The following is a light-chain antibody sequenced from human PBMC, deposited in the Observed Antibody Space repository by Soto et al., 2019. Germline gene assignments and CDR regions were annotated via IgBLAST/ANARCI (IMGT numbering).Light chain of an antibody. CDR1: QSVSSSY. J-gene: IGKJ1*01. CDR2: GAS. V-gene: IGKV3-20*01. Sequence: EIVLTQSPGTLSLSPGERATLSCRASQSVSSSYLAWYQQKPGRAPRLLIYGASSRATGIPDRFSGSGSGTDLTITISSLQPDDFATYYCQHYNSYSEAFGQGTKVDIK. CDR3: QHYNSYSEA.